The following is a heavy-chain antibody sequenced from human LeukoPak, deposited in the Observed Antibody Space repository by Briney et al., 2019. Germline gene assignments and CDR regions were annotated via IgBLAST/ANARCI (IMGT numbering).Heavy chain of an antibody. CDR2: IWYDGSNK. Sequence: PGGSLRLSCAASGFTFSSYGMHWVRQAPGKGLEWVAVIWYDGSNKYYADSVKGRFTISRDNSKNTLYLQMNSLRAEDTAVYYCARDGSEQWLTPGSLTHRGQGTLVTVSS. CDR3: ARDGSEQWLTPGSLTH. D-gene: IGHD6-19*01. V-gene: IGHV3-33*01. J-gene: IGHJ4*02. CDR1: GFTFSSYG.